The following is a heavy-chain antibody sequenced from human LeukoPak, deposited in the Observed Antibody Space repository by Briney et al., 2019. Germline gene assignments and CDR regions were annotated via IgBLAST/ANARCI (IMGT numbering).Heavy chain of an antibody. D-gene: IGHD2-15*01. CDR2: ISSSSSYI. Sequence: GGSLRLSCAASGFTFSSYGMSWVRQAPGKGLEWVSSISSSSSYIYYADSVKGRFTISRDNSKNTLYLQMNSLRAEDTAAYYCARSGLNRFDYWGQGTLVTVSS. CDR3: ARSGLNRFDY. CDR1: GFTFSSYG. J-gene: IGHJ4*02. V-gene: IGHV3-21*04.